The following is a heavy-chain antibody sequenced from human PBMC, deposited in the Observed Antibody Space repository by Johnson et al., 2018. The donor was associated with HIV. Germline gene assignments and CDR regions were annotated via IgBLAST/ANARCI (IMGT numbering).Heavy chain of an antibody. CDR2: IWYDGTNK. Sequence: VESGGGVVQPGRSLRLSCAASGFTFSSYGMLWVRQAPGKGLEWVALIWYDGTNKYYADSVKGRFTISRDNSKNSLYLQMNNVRAEDTALYFCARASNYYDSFGYYRRGGGSDIWGQGTMVTVSS. D-gene: IGHD3-22*01. CDR3: ARASNYYDSFGYYRRGGGSDI. V-gene: IGHV3-33*01. J-gene: IGHJ3*02. CDR1: GFTFSSYG.